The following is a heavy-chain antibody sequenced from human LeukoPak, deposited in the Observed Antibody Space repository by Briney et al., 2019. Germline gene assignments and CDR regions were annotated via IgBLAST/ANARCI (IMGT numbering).Heavy chain of an antibody. CDR3: ARYRNIVGATFRFFDL. D-gene: IGHD1-26*01. CDR2: IYYSGST. V-gene: IGHV4-59*01. CDR1: GGSISSYY. J-gene: IGHJ2*01. Sequence: SETLSLTCTVSGGSISSYYWSWIRQPPGKGLEWIGYIYYSGSTNYNPSLKSRVTISVDTSKDQFSLKLNSVTAADTAVYYCARYRNIVGATFRFFDLWGRGTLVTVSS.